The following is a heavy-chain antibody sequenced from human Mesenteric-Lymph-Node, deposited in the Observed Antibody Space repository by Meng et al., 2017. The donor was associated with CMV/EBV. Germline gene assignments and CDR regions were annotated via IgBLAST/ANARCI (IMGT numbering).Heavy chain of an antibody. CDR3: ARDRNKYYYDSSGYLGGDY. V-gene: IGHV3-74*01. J-gene: IGHJ4*02. Sequence: GGSLRLSCAASVFTFDRYWMHWVRQSPEKGLVWVSLINKDGSVTDYVGSVKGRFAISRDNAKNSLYLQMNSLRAEDTAVYYCARDRNKYYYDSSGYLGGDYWGQGTLVTVSS. D-gene: IGHD3-22*01. CDR2: INKDGSVT. CDR1: VFTFDRYW.